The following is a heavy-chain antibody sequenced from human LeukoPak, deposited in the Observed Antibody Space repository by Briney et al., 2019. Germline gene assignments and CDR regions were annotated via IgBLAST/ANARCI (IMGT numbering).Heavy chain of an antibody. CDR3: AKEGSNGDFDY. CDR1: GFTFSSYA. Sequence: GGSLRLSCAASGFTFSSYAMHWVRQAPGKGLEWVAVISYDGSNKYYADFVKGRFTISRDNSKNTLYLQMNSLRAEDTAVYYCAKEGSNGDFDYWGQGTLVTVSS. CDR2: ISYDGSNK. D-gene: IGHD1-26*01. J-gene: IGHJ4*02. V-gene: IGHV3-30-3*01.